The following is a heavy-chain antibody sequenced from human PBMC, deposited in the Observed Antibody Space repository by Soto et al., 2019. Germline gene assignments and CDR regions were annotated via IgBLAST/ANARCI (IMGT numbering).Heavy chain of an antibody. V-gene: IGHV1-2*02. CDR2: MNPNSGGT. CDR3: AIGTSFLSGYYGMDV. D-gene: IGHD2-2*01. Sequence: GASVKVSCKASGYTFTSYDINWVRQATGQGLEWMGWMNPNSGGTNYAQKFQGRVTMTRDTSISTAYMELSRLRSDDTAVYYCAIGTSFLSGYYGMDVWGQGTTVTVSS. J-gene: IGHJ6*02. CDR1: GYTFTSYD.